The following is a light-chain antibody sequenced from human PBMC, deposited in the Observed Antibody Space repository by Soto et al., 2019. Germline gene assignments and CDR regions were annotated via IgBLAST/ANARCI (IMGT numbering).Light chain of an antibody. Sequence: EIVLTQSPATLSLSPGERATLSCRASQSVSSYLAWYQQKPGQAPRLLIYDASNRAPGIPSRFSGSGSGTDFPLTISSLEPEDLAVYYCQQRSNWPPLFGGGTKVQI. CDR3: QQRSNWPPL. CDR1: QSVSSY. V-gene: IGKV3-11*01. J-gene: IGKJ4*01. CDR2: DAS.